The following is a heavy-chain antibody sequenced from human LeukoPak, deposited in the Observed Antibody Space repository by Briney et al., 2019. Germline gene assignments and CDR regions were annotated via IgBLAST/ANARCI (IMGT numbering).Heavy chain of an antibody. V-gene: IGHV3-23*01. D-gene: IGHD2-2*01. J-gene: IGHJ5*02. CDR2: ISGSGGST. CDR3: AKVSEGVYCSSTSCPFDP. CDR1: GFTFSGSA. Sequence: PGGSLRLSCAASGFTFSGSAMHWVRQASGKGLEWVSAISGSGGSTYYADSVKGRFTISRDNSKNTLYLQMNSLRAEDTAVYYCAKVSEGVYCSSTSCPFDPWGQGTLVTVSS.